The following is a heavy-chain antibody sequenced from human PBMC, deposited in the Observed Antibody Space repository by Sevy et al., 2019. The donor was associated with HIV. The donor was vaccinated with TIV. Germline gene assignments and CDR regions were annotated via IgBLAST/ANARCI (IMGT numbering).Heavy chain of an antibody. CDR3: ARERSVTIIPHLDY. CDR2: IDPNSGGT. J-gene: IGHJ4*02. CDR1: GYTFTGYY. D-gene: IGHD3-3*01. Sequence: ASVKVSCKASGYTFTGYYMYWVRQAPGQGLEWMGWIDPNSGGTNYAQKFQGRVTMTRDTSISTAYMELSRLRSDDTAVYYCARERSVTIIPHLDYWGQGTLVTVSS. V-gene: IGHV1-2*02.